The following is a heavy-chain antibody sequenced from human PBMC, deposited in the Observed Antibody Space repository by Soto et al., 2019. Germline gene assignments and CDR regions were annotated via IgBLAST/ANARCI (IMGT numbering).Heavy chain of an antibody. D-gene: IGHD3-22*01. Sequence: ASVKVSCKTSGYTFSGHAIHWLLQAPGQRPEWLGWINAGNSKTYYSEKFEGRVTFTRDTVATTVNMELSSLRSEDTAVYYCARDFSMVVVAPGYWGQGTLVTVSS. CDR3: ARDFSMVVVAPGY. CDR1: GYTFSGHA. J-gene: IGHJ4*02. CDR2: INAGNSKT. V-gene: IGHV1-3*01.